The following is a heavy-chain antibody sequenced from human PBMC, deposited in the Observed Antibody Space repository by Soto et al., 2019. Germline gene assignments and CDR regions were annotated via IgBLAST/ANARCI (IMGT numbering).Heavy chain of an antibody. CDR3: ARDGLNSGTTDLGMDV. V-gene: IGHV1-18*01. Sequence: ASVKVSCKASGYTFTSYGISWVRQAPGQGLEWMGWISAYNGNTNYAQKFQGWVTMTRDTSISTAYMELSRLRSDDTAVYYCARDGLNSGTTDLGMDVWGQGTTVTVSS. J-gene: IGHJ6*02. D-gene: IGHD1-7*01. CDR1: GYTFTSYG. CDR2: ISAYNGNT.